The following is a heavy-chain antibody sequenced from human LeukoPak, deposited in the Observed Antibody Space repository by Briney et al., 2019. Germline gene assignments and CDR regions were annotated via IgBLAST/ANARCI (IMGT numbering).Heavy chain of an antibody. CDR3: ARNLWFGESSDAFDM. J-gene: IGHJ3*02. D-gene: IGHD3-10*01. CDR1: GYTFTSYY. Sequence: GASVKVSCKASGYTFTSYYMHWVRQAPGQGLEWMGWINPNSGGTNYAQKFQGRVTMTRDTSISTAYMDMSSLRSDDTAVYYCARNLWFGESSDAFDMWGQGTMVTVSS. V-gene: IGHV1-2*02. CDR2: INPNSGGT.